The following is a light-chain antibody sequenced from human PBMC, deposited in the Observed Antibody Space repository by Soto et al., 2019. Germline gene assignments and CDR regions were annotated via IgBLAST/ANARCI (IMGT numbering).Light chain of an antibody. CDR3: QQYDNWPFT. Sequence: EILMTQSPATLSVSPGARATLSCRASQSVGRNLAWYQQKPGQSPRLLIYDTSTRPPGIPTWISGSGSGTDFTLTISSTQSEDFAVYYCQQYDNWPFTFGPWTKVDVE. V-gene: IGKV3-15*01. CDR2: DTS. J-gene: IGKJ3*01. CDR1: QSVGRN.